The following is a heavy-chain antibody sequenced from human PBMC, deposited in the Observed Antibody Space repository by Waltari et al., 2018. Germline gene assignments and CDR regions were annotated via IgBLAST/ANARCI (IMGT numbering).Heavy chain of an antibody. CDR1: GGSFSGYY. CDR2: INHSGST. D-gene: IGHD3-22*01. V-gene: IGHV4-34*01. CDR3: ARAVGGYYYERRGMDV. J-gene: IGHJ6*02. Sequence: QVQLQQWGAGLLKPSETLSLTCAVYGGSFSGYYWSWIRQPPGKGLEWIGEINHSGSTNYNPSRKSRVTISVDTSKNQFSLKLSSVTAAETAVYYCARAVGGYYYERRGMDVWGQGTTVTVSS.